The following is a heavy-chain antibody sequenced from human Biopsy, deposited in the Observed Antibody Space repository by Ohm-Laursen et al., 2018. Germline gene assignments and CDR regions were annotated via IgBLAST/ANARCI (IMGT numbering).Heavy chain of an antibody. Sequence: PTQTLTLTCTVSGISLSTSGMRVGWIRQPPGKALEWLARVDWDDQKFYSTSLKSRLTISKDTSKNQVVLTMANMDPVDTATYYCARMVRYCSGGSCFGDNWFAPWGLGTLVTVSS. CDR3: ARMVRYCSGGSCFGDNWFAP. V-gene: IGHV2-70*04. CDR1: GISLSTSGMR. CDR2: VDWDDQK. J-gene: IGHJ5*02. D-gene: IGHD2-15*01.